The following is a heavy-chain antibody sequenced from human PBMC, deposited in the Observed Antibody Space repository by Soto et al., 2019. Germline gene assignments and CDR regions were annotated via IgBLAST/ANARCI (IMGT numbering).Heavy chain of an antibody. J-gene: IGHJ5*02. CDR2: IIPIIGII. Sequence: QVQLVHSGAEVKKPGSSVKVSCKASGGTFSTYTITWVRQAPGQGLEWMGRIIPIIGIINYAQKFQGRVTISAEKFTGTAYMAPTGLRSDDSAVYYCAGDPDSHYNDSHASSYPWGQGTLVTVSS. CDR1: GGTFSTYT. V-gene: IGHV1-69*04. CDR3: AGDPDSHYNDSHASSYP. D-gene: IGHD4-4*01.